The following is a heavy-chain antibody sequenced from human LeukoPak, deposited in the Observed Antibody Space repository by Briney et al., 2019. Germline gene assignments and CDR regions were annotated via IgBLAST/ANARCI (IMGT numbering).Heavy chain of an antibody. CDR2: INPNSGGT. D-gene: IGHD3-10*01. CDR3: ARAGGVGFDY. V-gene: IGHV1-2*02. CDR1: GYTFTGYY. J-gene: IGHJ4*02. Sequence: SVNVSCNASGYTFTGYYMHWVRQAPGQGHERMGWINPNSGGTNYAQKFQGRVTMTRDTSISTDYMELSRLRSDDTAVYYCARAGGVGFDYWGQGTLVTV.